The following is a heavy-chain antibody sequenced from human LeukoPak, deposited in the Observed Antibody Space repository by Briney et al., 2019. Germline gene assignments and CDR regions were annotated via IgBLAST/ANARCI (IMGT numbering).Heavy chain of an antibody. Sequence: SGTLSLTCTISGASVSSANWWTWVRQPPGKGLEWIGQVFHSGNTNYNPALESRVTVSVDKSKNQFSLRLSSVTAADTAVYYCARPRDTDLDGYNSLLDYWGQGTLVTVSS. CDR1: GASVSSANW. D-gene: IGHD5-24*01. V-gene: IGHV4-4*02. CDR3: ARPRDTDLDGYNSLLDY. CDR2: VFHSGNT. J-gene: IGHJ4*02.